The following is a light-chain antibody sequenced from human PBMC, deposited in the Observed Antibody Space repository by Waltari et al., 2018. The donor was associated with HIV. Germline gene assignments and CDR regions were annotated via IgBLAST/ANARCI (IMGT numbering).Light chain of an antibody. CDR3: AAWDDSLSAVV. J-gene: IGLJ2*01. CDR2: RNK. CDR1: TSNIGSNY. Sequence: QSVLTQPPSASGTPGQRVTISCSGSTSNIGSNYVYWYQQLPGTAPKLCMCRNKPRPAGVRDLFSGSKSGTPASLAISGLRSEDEADYYCAAWDDSLSAVVFGGGTKRSVL. V-gene: IGLV1-47*01.